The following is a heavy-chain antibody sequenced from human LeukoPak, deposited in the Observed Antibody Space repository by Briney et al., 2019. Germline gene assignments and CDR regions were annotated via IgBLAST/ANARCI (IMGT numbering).Heavy chain of an antibody. D-gene: IGHD1-26*01. Sequence: GGSLRLSCAASGFTFDDCAMHWVRQAPGKGLEWVSGISWNSGSIGYADSVKGRFTISRDNAKNSLYLQMNSLRAEDTALYYCAKDTGSGSYSFGGFDYWGQGTLVTVSS. V-gene: IGHV3-9*01. J-gene: IGHJ4*02. CDR2: ISWNSGSI. CDR1: GFTFDDCA. CDR3: AKDTGSGSYSFGGFDY.